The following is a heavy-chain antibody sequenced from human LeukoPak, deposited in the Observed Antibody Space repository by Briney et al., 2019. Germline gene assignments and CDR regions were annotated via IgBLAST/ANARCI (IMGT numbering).Heavy chain of an antibody. CDR1: GFIFSSYS. CDR2: ISSSSSYI. V-gene: IGHV3-21*01. CDR3: AREYGGFDY. D-gene: IGHD4-23*01. J-gene: IGHJ4*02. Sequence: GGSLRLSCAAPGFIFSSYSMNWVRQAPGKGLEWVSPISSSSSYIDYADSVKGRFTISRDNAKNSLYLQMNSLRAEDTAVYYCAREYGGFDYWGQGTLVTVSS.